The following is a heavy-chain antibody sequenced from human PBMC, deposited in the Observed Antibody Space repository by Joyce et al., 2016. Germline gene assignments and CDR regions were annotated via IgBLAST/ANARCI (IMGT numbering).Heavy chain of an antibody. J-gene: IGHJ6*02. CDR2: IIAFFGAA. CDR1: GGAFRNFT. D-gene: IGHD1-14*01. Sequence: QVLLVQSGATVKRPGSSLKVSCKSSGGAFRNFTVNWVRQAPGQRLGWMGRIIAFFGAAKYGDHFQCRVTLAGDLSTLTAFMELSSLASADTAVYYCARGGTSSDHFFFYTLDIWGPGTTVIVSS. CDR3: ARGGTSSDHFFFYTLDI. V-gene: IGHV1-69*12.